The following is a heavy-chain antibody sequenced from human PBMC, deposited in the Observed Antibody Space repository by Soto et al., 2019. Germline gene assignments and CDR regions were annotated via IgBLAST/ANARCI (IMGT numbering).Heavy chain of an antibody. CDR1: GGTFSSYA. CDR2: IIPIFGTA. D-gene: IGHD3-22*01. V-gene: IGHV1-69*13. J-gene: IGHJ6*02. Sequence: SVKVSCKASGGTFSSYAISWVRQAPGQGPEWMGGIIPIFGTANYAQKFQGRVTITADESTSTAYMELSSLRSEDTAVYYCARDPIDDSSGYPYYYYGMDVWGQGTMVTVS. CDR3: ARDPIDDSSGYPYYYYGMDV.